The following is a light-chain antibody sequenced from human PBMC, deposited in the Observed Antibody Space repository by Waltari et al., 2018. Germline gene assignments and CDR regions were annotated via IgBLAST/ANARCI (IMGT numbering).Light chain of an antibody. J-gene: IGLJ2*01. CDR1: SSDVGRHNL. V-gene: IGLV2-23*01. Sequence: QSALTQPASVSGSPGQSITISCTGTSSDVGRHNLVSWYQHHPGKAPKLMVYEDTKRPSGVSNRFSGSKSGNTASLTISGLQAEDEADYYCCSYAGGTASILLGGGTKLTVL. CDR2: EDT. CDR3: CSYAGGTASIL.